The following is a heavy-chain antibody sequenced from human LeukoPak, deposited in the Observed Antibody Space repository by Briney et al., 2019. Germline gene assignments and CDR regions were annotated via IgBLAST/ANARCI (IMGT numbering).Heavy chain of an antibody. J-gene: IGHJ4*02. Sequence: ASVKVSCKASGYTFTGYYMHWVRQAPGQGLEWMGIINPSGGSTSYAQKFQGRVTMTRDTSTSTVYMELSSLRSEDTAVYYCARGPQYDYVWGSPVYWGQGTLVTVSS. CDR1: GYTFTGYY. D-gene: IGHD3-16*01. CDR3: ARGPQYDYVWGSPVY. CDR2: INPSGGST. V-gene: IGHV1-46*01.